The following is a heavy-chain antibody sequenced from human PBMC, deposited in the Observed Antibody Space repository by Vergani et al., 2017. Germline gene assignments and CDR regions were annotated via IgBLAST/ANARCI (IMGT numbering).Heavy chain of an antibody. CDR2: IYTSGST. Sequence: QVQLQESGPGLVKPSQTLSLTCTVSGGSISSGSYYWSWIRQPAGKGLEWIGRIYTSGSTNYNPSLKSRVTISVDTSKNQFSLKLSSVTAADTAVYYCASGHYSSGWYGEDYYYYGMDVWGQGTTVTVSS. CDR3: ASGHYSSGWYGEDYYYYGMDV. J-gene: IGHJ6*02. CDR1: GGSISSGSYY. D-gene: IGHD6-19*01. V-gene: IGHV4-61*02.